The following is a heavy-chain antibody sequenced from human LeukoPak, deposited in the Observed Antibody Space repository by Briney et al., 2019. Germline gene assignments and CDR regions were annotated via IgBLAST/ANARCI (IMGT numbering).Heavy chain of an antibody. CDR3: ARGGSSGWYTHAFDI. V-gene: IGHV1-58*02. CDR2: IVVGSGKT. J-gene: IGHJ3*02. Sequence: GASVKVSCKASGFTFRSSAIQWVRQARGQRLEWIGWIVVGSGKTNYARKFQERVTITRDMSTSTAHMELSRLRSDDTAVYYCARGGSSGWYTHAFDIWGQGTMVTVSS. D-gene: IGHD6-19*01. CDR1: GFTFRSSA.